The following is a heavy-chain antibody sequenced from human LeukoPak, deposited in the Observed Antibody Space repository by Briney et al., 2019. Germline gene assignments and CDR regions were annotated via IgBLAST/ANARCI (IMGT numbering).Heavy chain of an antibody. V-gene: IGHV3-30-3*02. J-gene: IGHJ5*02. Sequence: PGGSLRLSCAASGFTFNSYSMHWVRQAPGKGLEWVAVISYDGSNKYYADSVKGRFTISRDNSKNTLYLQMNSLRTGDTAVYHCAKWVAGFDPWGQGTLVTVSS. D-gene: IGHD2-15*01. CDR1: GFTFNSYS. CDR3: AKWVAGFDP. CDR2: ISYDGSNK.